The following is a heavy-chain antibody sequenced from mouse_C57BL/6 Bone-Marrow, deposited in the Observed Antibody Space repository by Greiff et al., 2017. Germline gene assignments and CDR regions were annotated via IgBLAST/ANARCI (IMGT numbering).Heavy chain of an antibody. D-gene: IGHD1-1*01. V-gene: IGHV1-9*01. CDR3: ARRDTKVVATNAMDY. CDR1: GYTFTGYW. J-gene: IGHJ4*01. Sequence: QVQLQQSGAELMKPGASVKLSCKATGYTFTGYWIEWVKQRPGNGLEWIGEILPGSGSTSYNEKFKGKATFTASTYSNTAYMQLSSLTTEDSAIYYCARRDTKVVATNAMDYWGEGTAGNVSS. CDR2: ILPGSGST.